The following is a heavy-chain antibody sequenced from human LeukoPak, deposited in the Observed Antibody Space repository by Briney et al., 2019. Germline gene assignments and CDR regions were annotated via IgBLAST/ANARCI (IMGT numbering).Heavy chain of an antibody. J-gene: IGHJ4*02. Sequence: PSETLSLTCTVSGGSISNYYWSWIRQPPGKGLEWIGYISHSGSTNYSPSLKSGVTISLDTSKNQFSLKLSSVTAADTAVYYCAGHHPRNTVDFWGQGTLVTVSS. CDR3: AGHHPRNTVDF. CDR2: ISHSGST. D-gene: IGHD2/OR15-2a*01. CDR1: GGSISNYY. V-gene: IGHV4-59*08.